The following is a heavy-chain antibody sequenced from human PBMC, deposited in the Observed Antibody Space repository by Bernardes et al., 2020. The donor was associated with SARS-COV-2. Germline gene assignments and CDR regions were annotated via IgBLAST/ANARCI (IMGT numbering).Heavy chain of an antibody. J-gene: IGHJ6*02. D-gene: IGHD2-2*02. CDR2: IYYRWTT. V-gene: IGHV4-39*01. CDR1: GGSISSSSYY. CDR3: ARHCYRSPYEMDV. Sequence: SETLSLTCTVSGGSISSSSYYWGLIRQPPGKGLEWIGSIYYRWTTYYNPSLKSRVTISVDTSKNQFSLKLSSVTAADTAVYYCARHCYRSPYEMDVWGQGTTVTVSS.